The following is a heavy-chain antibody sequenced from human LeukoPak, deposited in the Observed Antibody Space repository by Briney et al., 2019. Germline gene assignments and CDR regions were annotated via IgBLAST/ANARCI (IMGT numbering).Heavy chain of an antibody. Sequence: GSVKVSCTASGYTFTTYPMHWVRQAPGQRLEWMGWINTGNGNTKCSQRFQGRVTITRDTSASTAYMELSSLRSEDTAVYYCARAVGELFPFDYWGQGTLVTVSS. CDR2: INTGNGNT. V-gene: IGHV1-3*04. J-gene: IGHJ4*02. CDR3: ARAVGELFPFDY. D-gene: IGHD3-10*01. CDR1: GYTFTTYP.